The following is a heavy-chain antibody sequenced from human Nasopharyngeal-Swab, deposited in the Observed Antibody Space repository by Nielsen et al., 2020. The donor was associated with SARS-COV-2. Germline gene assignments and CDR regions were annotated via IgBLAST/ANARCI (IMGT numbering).Heavy chain of an antibody. CDR1: GFSVSYNY. CDR2: IYSRGET. V-gene: IGHV3-66*01. J-gene: IGHJ4*02. Sequence: GESLKISCEVSGFSVSYNYMSWVRQAPGKGLEWVAVIYSRGETHYTDSVRGRFTISRDNSKNTLYLQMNSLRAEDTAVYYCARDIPPIAAATHDIDYWGQGTLVTVSS. D-gene: IGHD6-13*01. CDR3: ARDIPPIAAATHDIDY.